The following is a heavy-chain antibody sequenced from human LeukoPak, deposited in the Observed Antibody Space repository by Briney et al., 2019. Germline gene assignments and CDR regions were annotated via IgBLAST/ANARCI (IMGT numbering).Heavy chain of an antibody. Sequence: PSETLSLTCTVSSGSISSHYWSWIRQSPERGREGIGFIYYTGTTMYNPSLRGRVTMSVDSSRNHFSLKLTSMTAADTALYYCARLLNNDNAGDPDTFDMWGQGTMVTVSS. CDR2: IYYTGTT. J-gene: IGHJ3*02. D-gene: IGHD2-21*02. CDR1: SGSISSHY. CDR3: ARLLNNDNAGDPDTFDM. V-gene: IGHV4-59*11.